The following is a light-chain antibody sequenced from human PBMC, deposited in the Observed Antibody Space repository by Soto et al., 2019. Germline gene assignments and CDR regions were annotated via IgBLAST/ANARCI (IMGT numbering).Light chain of an antibody. V-gene: IGLV1-40*01. Sequence: QSVLTQPPSVSGAPGQRVTISCTGSSSNIGAGYDVHWYQQLPGTAPKLLIYGNSNRPSGVPDRFSGSKSGTSASLAITGLQAEDEADYYCQSYDGSRYVFGTGTKVTVL. CDR2: GNS. CDR1: SSNIGAGYD. CDR3: QSYDGSRYV. J-gene: IGLJ1*01.